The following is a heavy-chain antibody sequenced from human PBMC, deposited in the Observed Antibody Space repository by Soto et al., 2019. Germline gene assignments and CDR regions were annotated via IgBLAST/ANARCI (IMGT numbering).Heavy chain of an antibody. Sequence: QVQLVQSGAEVKKPGSSVKVSCKASGGTFSSYAISWVRQAPGQGLEWMGGIIPIFGTANYAQKFQGRVTITADESTSTAYVELSSLRSEDTAVYYCARDLNCISTSCYAPYYGMDVWGQGTTVTVSS. J-gene: IGHJ6*02. V-gene: IGHV1-69*12. D-gene: IGHD2-2*01. CDR3: ARDLNCISTSCYAPYYGMDV. CDR1: GGTFSSYA. CDR2: IIPIFGTA.